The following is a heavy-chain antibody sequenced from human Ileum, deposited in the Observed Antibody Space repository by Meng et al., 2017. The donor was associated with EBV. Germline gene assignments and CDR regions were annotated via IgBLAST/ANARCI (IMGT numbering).Heavy chain of an antibody. CDR3: ARVGQWLPIDY. D-gene: IGHD6-19*01. CDR2: IYHSGST. J-gene: IGHJ4*02. V-gene: IGHV4-4*02. CDR1: GGAISSSNW. Sequence: QVRLQESGPGLVKPSGSLSLTCAVSGGAISSSNWWSWVRQPPGKGLEWIGEIYHSGSTNYNPSLKSRVTRSVDKSKNQFSLNLSSVTAADTAVYYCARVGQWLPIDYWGQGTLVTVSS.